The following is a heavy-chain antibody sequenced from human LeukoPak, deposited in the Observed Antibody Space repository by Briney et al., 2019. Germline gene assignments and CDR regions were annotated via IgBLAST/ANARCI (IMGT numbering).Heavy chain of an antibody. CDR2: ISSSGGTI. Sequence: GGSLRLSCAASGLTLSSYEMNWVRQAPGKGLEWVSYISSSGGTIYYADSVKGRFTISRDNAKNSLYLQMNSLRAEDTAIYYCARDLCSGGSCSDYWGQGTLVTVSS. D-gene: IGHD2-15*01. CDR3: ARDLCSGGSCSDY. CDR1: GLTLSSYE. J-gene: IGHJ4*02. V-gene: IGHV3-48*03.